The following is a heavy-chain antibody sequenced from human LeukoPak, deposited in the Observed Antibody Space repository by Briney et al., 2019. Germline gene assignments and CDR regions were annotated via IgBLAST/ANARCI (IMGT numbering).Heavy chain of an antibody. CDR3: ASRVDTAMVPWDAFDI. V-gene: IGHV4-39*07. Sequence: SETLSLTCTVSGGSISSGSYYWGWIRQPLGKGLEWIGSIYYSGSTYYNPSLKSRVTISVDTSKNQFSLKVGSVTTADTAVYYCASRVDTAMVPWDAFDIWGQGTMVTVSS. CDR2: IYYSGST. J-gene: IGHJ3*02. CDR1: GGSISSGSYY. D-gene: IGHD5-18*01.